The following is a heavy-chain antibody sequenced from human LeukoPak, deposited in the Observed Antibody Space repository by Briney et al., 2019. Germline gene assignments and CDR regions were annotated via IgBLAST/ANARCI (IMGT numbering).Heavy chain of an antibody. D-gene: IGHD6-19*01. V-gene: IGHV1-24*01. CDR3: ATAPSGAFDI. Sequence: ASVKVSCKVSGYTLTELSMHWVRQAPGKGLEWMGGFDPGDGETIYAQKFQGRVTMTEDTSTDTAYMELGSLRSEDTAVYYCATAPSGAFDIWGQGTMVTVSS. J-gene: IGHJ3*02. CDR2: FDPGDGET. CDR1: GYTLTELS.